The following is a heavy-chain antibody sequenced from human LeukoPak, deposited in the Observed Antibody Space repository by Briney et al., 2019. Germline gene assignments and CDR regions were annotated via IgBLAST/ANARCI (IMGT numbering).Heavy chain of an antibody. CDR3: ARPSRSGGYNYWYFDL. J-gene: IGHJ2*01. D-gene: IGHD5-24*01. CDR2: ISYSGST. CDR1: GGSISSSSYY. Sequence: SETLSLTCTVSGGSISSSSYYWGWIRQPPGEGLEWIGSISYSGSTYYNPSLKSRVTISVDTSKNQFSLKLSSVTAADTALYYCARPSRSGGYNYWYFDLWGRGTLVTVSS. V-gene: IGHV4-39*01.